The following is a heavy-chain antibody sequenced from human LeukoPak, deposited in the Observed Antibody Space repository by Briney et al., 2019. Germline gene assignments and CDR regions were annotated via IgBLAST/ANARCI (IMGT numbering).Heavy chain of an antibody. J-gene: IGHJ6*02. CDR3: AKDQDGYDSSGYHSHYYYGMDV. V-gene: IGHV3-30*18. CDR2: ISYDGSNK. Sequence: GGSLRLSCAASGFTFSSYGMHWVRQAPGKGLEWVAVISYDGSNKYYADSVKGRFTISRDNSKNTLYLQMNGLRAEDTAVYYCAKDQDGYDSSGYHSHYYYGMDVWGQGTTVTVSS. D-gene: IGHD3-22*01. CDR1: GFTFSSYG.